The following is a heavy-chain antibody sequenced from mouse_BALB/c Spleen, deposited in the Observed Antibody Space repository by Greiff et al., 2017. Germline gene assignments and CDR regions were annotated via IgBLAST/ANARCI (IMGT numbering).Heavy chain of an antibody. Sequence: DVQLQESGPGLVKPSQSLSLTCTVTGYSITSDYAWNWIRQFPGNKLEWMGYISYSGSTSYNPSLKSRISITRDTSKNQFFLQLNSVTTEDTATYYCARGGWDEVAWFAYWGQGTLVTVSA. CDR3: ARGGWDEVAWFAY. V-gene: IGHV3-2*02. D-gene: IGHD4-1*01. CDR1: GYSITSDYA. CDR2: ISYSGST. J-gene: IGHJ3*01.